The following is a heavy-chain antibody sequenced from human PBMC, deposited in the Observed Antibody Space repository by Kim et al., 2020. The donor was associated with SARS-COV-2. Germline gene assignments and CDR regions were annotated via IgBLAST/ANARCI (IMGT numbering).Heavy chain of an antibody. CDR3: ARVASSIAVAVAFDP. CDR2: IYYSGST. D-gene: IGHD6-19*01. V-gene: IGHV4-59*01. Sequence: SETLSLTCTVSGGSISSYYWSWILQPQGKGLEWIGYIYYSGSTNYNPSLKSRVTISVDTSKNQFSLNLSSVTAADTAVYYCARVASSIAVAVAFDPWGQGTLVTVSS. J-gene: IGHJ5*02. CDR1: GGSISSYY.